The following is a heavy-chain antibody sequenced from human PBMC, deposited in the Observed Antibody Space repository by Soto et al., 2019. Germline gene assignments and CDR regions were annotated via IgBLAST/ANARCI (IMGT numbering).Heavy chain of an antibody. CDR3: TRDRGTSMITKLFDY. D-gene: IGHD3-16*01. CDR2: INPSGGGT. CDR1: GYTFSSFG. V-gene: IGHV1-46*03. J-gene: IGHJ4*02. Sequence: ASVKVSCKASGYTFSSFGINWVRQAPGQGLEWMGIINPSGGGTSYAQKFQSRVTMTIDSSTSTVYMELSSLISDDTAVYYCTRDRGTSMITKLFDYWGQGTLVTVSS.